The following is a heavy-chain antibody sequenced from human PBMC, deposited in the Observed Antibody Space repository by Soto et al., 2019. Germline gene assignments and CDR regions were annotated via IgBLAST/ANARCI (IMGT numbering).Heavy chain of an antibody. CDR1: GGSISSGDYY. D-gene: IGHD3-22*01. V-gene: IGHV4-30-4*02. CDR2: IYYSGST. CDR3: ARSQWFSPIDD. Sequence: SETLSLTCTVSGGSISSGDYYWSWIRQPPGKGLEWIGYIYYSGSTYYSPSLKSRVTISVDTSRNQFSLRLTSVTAADTAVYYCARSQWFSPIDDWGQGTLVTVSS. J-gene: IGHJ4*02.